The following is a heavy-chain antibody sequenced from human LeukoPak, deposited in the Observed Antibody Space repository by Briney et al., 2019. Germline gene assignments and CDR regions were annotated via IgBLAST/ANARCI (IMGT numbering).Heavy chain of an antibody. CDR1: GFTFSSYD. D-gene: IGHD4-17*01. CDR3: ARGLPYDDYGDYVSAAFDY. Sequence: QAGGSLRFSCAASGFTFSSYDMHWVRQATGKGLEWVSAIGTAGDTYYPGSVKGRFTISRENAKNSLYLQMNSLRAGDTAVYYCARGLPYDDYGDYVSAAFDYWGQGTLVTVSS. V-gene: IGHV3-13*01. CDR2: IGTAGDT. J-gene: IGHJ4*02.